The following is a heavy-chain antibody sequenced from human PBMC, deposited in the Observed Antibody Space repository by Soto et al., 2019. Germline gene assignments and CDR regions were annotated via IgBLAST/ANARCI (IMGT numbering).Heavy chain of an antibody. J-gene: IGHJ4*02. Sequence: PGGSLRLSCAASGFTFSSYWMHWVRQAPGKGLVWVSRINSDGSSTSYADSVKGRFTISRDNAKNTLYLQMNSLRAEDTAVYYCARVEINYYYDSSGYLNWGQGTLVTVSS. CDR3: ARVEINYYYDSSGYLN. V-gene: IGHV3-74*01. CDR2: INSDGSST. CDR1: GFTFSSYW. D-gene: IGHD3-22*01.